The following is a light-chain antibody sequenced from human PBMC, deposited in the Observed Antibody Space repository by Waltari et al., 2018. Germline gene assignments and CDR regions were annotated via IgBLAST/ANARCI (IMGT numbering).Light chain of an antibody. V-gene: IGLV1-51*01. CDR3: GAWDSSLTAGV. J-gene: IGLJ3*02. Sequence: QYLFPQPLSVSAAPGQLVGNACSARTPHASSNFRSWNQQLPVTAPKPRIYDDSRRPSGIPDRFSGSKSGTAATLAITGLQTGDEADYYCGAWDSSLTAGVFGEGTKLTVL. CDR1: TPHASSNF. CDR2: DDS.